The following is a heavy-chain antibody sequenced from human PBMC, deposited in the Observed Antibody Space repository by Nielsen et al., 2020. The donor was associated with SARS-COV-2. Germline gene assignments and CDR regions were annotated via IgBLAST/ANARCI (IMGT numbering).Heavy chain of an antibody. V-gene: IGHV3-48*03. Sequence: GGSLRLSCAASGFPFSSYEMNWVRQAPGKALEWLSYIGGNGRNIFYADSVKGRFTISRDDAENSLSLQMNSLRAEDTAVYYCARVHLMAFGGVIVIYGPLPYGMDVWGQGTTVTVSS. CDR2: IGGNGRNI. CDR1: GFPFSSYE. CDR3: ARVHLMAFGGVIVIYGPLPYGMDV. D-gene: IGHD3-16*02. J-gene: IGHJ6*02.